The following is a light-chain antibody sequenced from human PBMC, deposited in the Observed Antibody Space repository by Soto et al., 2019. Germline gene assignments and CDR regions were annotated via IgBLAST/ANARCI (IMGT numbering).Light chain of an antibody. V-gene: IGLV2-14*01. CDR3: SSFTRSRAYV. CDR2: EVS. CDR1: SSDVGGYNF. Sequence: QSVLTRPASVSGSPGQSITRSCTGTSSDVGGYNFVSWYQQQSGKAPKLMIHEVSNRPSGVSNRFSGSKSGNTASLTISGLQAEDEADYYCSSFTRSRAYVFGIGTKV. J-gene: IGLJ1*01.